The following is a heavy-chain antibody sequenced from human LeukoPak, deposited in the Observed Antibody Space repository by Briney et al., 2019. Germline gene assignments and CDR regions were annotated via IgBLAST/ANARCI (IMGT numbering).Heavy chain of an antibody. V-gene: IGHV3-9*01. J-gene: IGHJ3*02. Sequence: SGGSLRLSCAASGFTFDDYAMHWVRQAPGKGLEWVSGITWNSDSIYYADSVKGRFTISRDNAKNSLYLQMNSLGAEDTAVYYCASDDYGGFDIWGQGTMVTVSS. CDR3: ASDDYGGFDI. CDR1: GFTFDDYA. CDR2: ITWNSDSI. D-gene: IGHD4-23*01.